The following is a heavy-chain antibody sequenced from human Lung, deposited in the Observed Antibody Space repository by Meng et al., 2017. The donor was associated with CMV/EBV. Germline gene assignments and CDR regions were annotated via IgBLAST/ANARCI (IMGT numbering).Heavy chain of an antibody. J-gene: IGHJ6*02. CDR3: ARAVDYYYYYGMDV. CDR1: GGTFSSYA. Sequence: SVXVSXXASGGTFSSYAISWVRQAPGQGLEWMGGIIPIFGTANYAQKFQGRVTITTDESTSTAYMELSSLRSEDTAVYYCARAVDYYYYYGMDVWGQGTXVTVSS. CDR2: IIPIFGTA. V-gene: IGHV1-69*05.